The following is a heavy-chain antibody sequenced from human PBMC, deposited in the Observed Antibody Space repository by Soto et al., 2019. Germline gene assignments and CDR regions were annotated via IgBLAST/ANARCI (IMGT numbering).Heavy chain of an antibody. J-gene: IGHJ5*02. D-gene: IGHD3-22*01. Sequence: GGSLRLSCAASGFTFSSYAMHWVRQAPGKGLEWVAVISYDGSNKYYADSVKGRFTISRDNSKNTLYLQMNSLRAEDTAVYYCARDKVRYYDSSGYSPTFDPWGQGTLVTVSS. CDR3: ARDKVRYYDSSGYSPTFDP. CDR2: ISYDGSNK. V-gene: IGHV3-30-3*01. CDR1: GFTFSSYA.